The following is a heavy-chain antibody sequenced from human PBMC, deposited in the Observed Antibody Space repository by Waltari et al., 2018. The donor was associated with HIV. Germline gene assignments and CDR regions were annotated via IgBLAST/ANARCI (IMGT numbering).Heavy chain of an antibody. CDR2: IKSKTDGGTT. CDR1: GFTFSNAW. V-gene: IGHV3-15*01. J-gene: IGHJ3*02. CDR3: TTDFQWGREAFDI. Sequence: EVQLVESGGGLVKPGGSLRLSCAASGFTFSNAWMSWVRQAPGKGLEWVGRIKSKTDGGTTDYAAPVKGRFTISRDDSKNTLYLQMNSLKTEDTAVYYCTTDFQWGREAFDIWGQGTMVTVSS. D-gene: IGHD3-16*01.